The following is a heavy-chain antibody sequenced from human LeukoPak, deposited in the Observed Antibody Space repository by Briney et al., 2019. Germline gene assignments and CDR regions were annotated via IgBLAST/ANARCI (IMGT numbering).Heavy chain of an antibody. V-gene: IGHV1-69*04. CDR1: GGTFSSYA. D-gene: IGHD3-22*01. CDR3: ARDIHYDSSGYYSYYYYYYGMDV. J-gene: IGHJ6*02. CDR2: IIPILGIA. Sequence: ASVKVSCKASGGTFSSYAISWVRQAPGQGLEWMGRIIPILGIANYAQKFQGRVTITRDTSASTAYMELSSLRSEDTAVYYCARDIHYDSSGYYSYYYYYYGMDVWGQGTTVTVSS.